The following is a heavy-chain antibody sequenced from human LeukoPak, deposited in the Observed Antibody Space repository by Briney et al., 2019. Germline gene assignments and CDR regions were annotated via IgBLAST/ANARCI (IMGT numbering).Heavy chain of an antibody. Sequence: PGGSLRLSCAASGFTFSSYGMHWVRQAPGKGLEWVAFIRYDGSTKYYADSVKGRFTISRDNSKNTLYLQMNSLRAEDTAVYYCARSPSGVVTATPHYWGQGTLVTVSS. J-gene: IGHJ4*02. CDR2: IRYDGSTK. CDR3: ARSPSGVVTATPHY. D-gene: IGHD2-21*02. V-gene: IGHV3-30*02. CDR1: GFTFSSYG.